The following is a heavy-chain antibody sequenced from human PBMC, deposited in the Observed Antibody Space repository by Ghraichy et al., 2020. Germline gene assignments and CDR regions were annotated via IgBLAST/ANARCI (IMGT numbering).Heavy chain of an antibody. J-gene: IGHJ4*02. CDR1: GFTFSSYE. V-gene: IGHV3-48*03. D-gene: IGHD1-1*01. CDR3: ARGPNSNTTPFYYFDY. Sequence: GGSLRLSCAASGFTFSSYEMNWVRQAPGKGLEWVSYISSSGSTIYYADSVKGRFTISRDNAKNSLYLQMNSLRAEDTAVYYCARGPNSNTTPFYYFDYWGQGTLVTVSS. CDR2: ISSSGSTI.